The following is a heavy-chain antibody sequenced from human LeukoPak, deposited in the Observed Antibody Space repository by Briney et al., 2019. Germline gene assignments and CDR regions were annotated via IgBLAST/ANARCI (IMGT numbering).Heavy chain of an antibody. CDR1: GFTFSSYA. J-gene: IGHJ4*02. CDR2: ISYDGSNK. Sequence: PGGSLRLSCAASGFTFSSYAMHWVRQAPGKGLEWVAVISYDGSNKYYADSVKGRFTISRDNSKNTLYLQMNSPRAEDTAVYYCARPSQQWLAPGGFDYWGQGTLVTVSS. D-gene: IGHD6-19*01. CDR3: ARPSQQWLAPGGFDY. V-gene: IGHV3-30*04.